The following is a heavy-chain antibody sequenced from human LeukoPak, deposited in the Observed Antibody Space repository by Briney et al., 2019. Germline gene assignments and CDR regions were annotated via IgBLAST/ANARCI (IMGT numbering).Heavy chain of an antibody. CDR1: GFTFSSYG. V-gene: IGHV3-33*01. J-gene: IGHJ4*02. D-gene: IGHD2-2*01. CDR3: ARDRQLHYFDY. Sequence: GGSLRLSCAASGFTFSSYGMHWVRQAPGKGLEWVAVIWYDGSNKYYADSVKGRFTISRDSSKNTLYLQMNSLRAEDTGVYYCARDRQLHYFDYWGQGTLVTVSS. CDR2: IWYDGSNK.